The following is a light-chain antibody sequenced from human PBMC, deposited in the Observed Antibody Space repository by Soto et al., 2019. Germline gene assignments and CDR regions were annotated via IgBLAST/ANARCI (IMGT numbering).Light chain of an antibody. CDR1: QSVSSSY. V-gene: IGKV3-20*01. CDR3: QQYGTSIFT. CDR2: GAS. J-gene: IGKJ3*01. Sequence: EIVLTQSPGTLSLSPGERATLSCRASQSVSSSYLAWYQQKPGQAPRLLIHGASSRATGIPDRFSGSGSGTGFTLTISRLEPEDFAVYYCQQYGTSIFTFGPGTKVDI.